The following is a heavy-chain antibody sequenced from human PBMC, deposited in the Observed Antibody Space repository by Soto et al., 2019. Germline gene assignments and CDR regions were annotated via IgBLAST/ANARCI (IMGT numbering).Heavy chain of an antibody. CDR3: ARLRGSTYSSSDY. D-gene: IGHD6-13*01. Sequence: QLQLQESGPGLVKPSETLSLTCTVSGGSISSSSYYWGWIRQPPGKGLEWIGSIYYSGSTYYNPSLKSRVTISVDTSKNQFSLKLSSVTAADTAVYYCARLRGSTYSSSDYWGQGTLVTVSS. CDR1: GGSISSSSYY. CDR2: IYYSGST. V-gene: IGHV4-39*01. J-gene: IGHJ4*02.